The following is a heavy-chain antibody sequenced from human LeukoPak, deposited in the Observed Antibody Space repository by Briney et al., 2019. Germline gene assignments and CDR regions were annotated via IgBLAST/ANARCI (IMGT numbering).Heavy chain of an antibody. J-gene: IGHJ4*02. CDR2: INHSGST. CDR3: ARDWDTAMVRYDY. CDR1: GGSFSGYY. D-gene: IGHD5-18*01. V-gene: IGHV4-34*01. Sequence: SETLSLTCAVYGGSFSGYYWSWIRQPPGKGLEWIGEINHSGSTNYNPSLKSRVAISVDTSKNQFSLKLSSVTAADTAVYYCARDWDTAMVRYDYWGQGTLVTVSS.